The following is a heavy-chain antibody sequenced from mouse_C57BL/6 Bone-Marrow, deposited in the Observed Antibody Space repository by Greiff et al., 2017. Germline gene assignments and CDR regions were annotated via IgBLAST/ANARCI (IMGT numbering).Heavy chain of an antibody. Sequence: VQLVESGPGLVAPSQSLSITCTVSGFSLTSYAISWVRQPPGKGLEWLGVIWTGGGTNYNSALKSRLSISKDNSKSQVFLKMNSLQNDDTARYYCARNYGNYYYAMDYWGQGTSVTVSS. V-gene: IGHV2-9-1*01. J-gene: IGHJ4*01. CDR2: IWTGGGT. D-gene: IGHD2-1*01. CDR3: ARNYGNYYYAMDY. CDR1: GFSLTSYA.